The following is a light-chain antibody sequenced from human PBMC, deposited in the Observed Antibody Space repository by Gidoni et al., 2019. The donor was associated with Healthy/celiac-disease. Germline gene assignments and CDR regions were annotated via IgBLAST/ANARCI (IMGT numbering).Light chain of an antibody. CDR1: QDISNY. V-gene: IGKV1-33*01. CDR3: QQYDNLPLT. CDR2: DAS. J-gene: IGKJ4*01. Sequence: IQMTQSPSSLSASVGDRVTITCQASQDISNYLNWYQQKPGKAPKLLIYDASNLETGVPSRLSGSGSGTDFTFNISSLQPEDIATYYCQQYDNLPLTFGGGTKVEIK.